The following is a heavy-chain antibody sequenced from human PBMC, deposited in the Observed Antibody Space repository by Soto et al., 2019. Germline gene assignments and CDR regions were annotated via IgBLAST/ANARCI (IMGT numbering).Heavy chain of an antibody. J-gene: IGHJ5*02. CDR1: GYTFTSYG. CDR3: ARPAYYYDSSGYYHNWFDP. D-gene: IGHD3-22*01. Sequence: QVQLVQSGAEVKKPGASVKLSCRAYGYTFTSYGLHWVRQAPGQRLEWMGWINAGDGNTKYSEKFQGRVTITGDTSASTAYMELSSLRSEDTAVYYCARPAYYYDSSGYYHNWFDPWGQGTLVTVSS. V-gene: IGHV1-3*01. CDR2: INAGDGNT.